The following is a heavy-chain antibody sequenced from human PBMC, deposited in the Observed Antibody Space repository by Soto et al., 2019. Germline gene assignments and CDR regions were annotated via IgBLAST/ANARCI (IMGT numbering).Heavy chain of an antibody. CDR1: GYTFSSYG. V-gene: IGHV1-18*01. Sequence: ASVKVSCKASGYTFSSYGITWVRQAPGQGLEWMGWIRAYNGKTDLSQKVEARVTMTTDTSTRTAYMKLRSLRPDDTAVYYCARMFGDNEFRAADYRGQGSLVPVSS. CDR3: ARMFGDNEFRAADY. CDR2: IRAYNGKT. D-gene: IGHD3-16*01. J-gene: IGHJ4*02.